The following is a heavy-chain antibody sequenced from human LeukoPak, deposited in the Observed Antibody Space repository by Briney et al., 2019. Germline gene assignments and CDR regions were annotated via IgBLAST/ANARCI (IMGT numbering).Heavy chain of an antibody. CDR1: SYSINSGYY. CDR2: ISHSGST. CDR3: HIGYCSSTSCSAYSNYADY. J-gene: IGHJ4*02. D-gene: IGHD2-2*01. V-gene: IGHV4-38-2*01. Sequence: SETLSLTCAVSSYSINSGYYGGWIRAPAGKGLEWIGSISHSGSTYYNPSLKSRVTILVDTSKNQFSLKLSSVTAADLALTYWHIGYCSSTSCSAYSNYADYWREGTQVTVCS.